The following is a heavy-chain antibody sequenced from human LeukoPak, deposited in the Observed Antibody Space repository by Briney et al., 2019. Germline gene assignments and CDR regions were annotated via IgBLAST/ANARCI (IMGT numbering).Heavy chain of an antibody. CDR3: VKRMEGMDV. Sequence: GGSLRLSCEASGFSFSAAWMTWVRQAPGKGLEWVATIKNDGSDKYYVDSVKGRFTLSRDNAKNLVYLQMNSLRAEDTAVYYCVKRMEGMDVWGQGTTVTVSS. J-gene: IGHJ6*02. D-gene: IGHD1-1*01. CDR2: IKNDGSDK. CDR1: GFSFSAAW. V-gene: IGHV3-7*03.